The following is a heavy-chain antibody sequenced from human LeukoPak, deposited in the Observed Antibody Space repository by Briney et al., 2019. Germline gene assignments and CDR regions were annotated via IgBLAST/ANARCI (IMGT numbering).Heavy chain of an antibody. CDR1: GFTFSSHS. CDR3: VKGLAYSSAS. Sequence: GGSLRLSCSASGFTFSSHSMHWVRQAPGKGLEYVSVISSNGGSTSYADSVKGRFTISRDNSKNTLYLQMSSLRPEDTAPYHCVKGLAYSSASWGQGTLVTVSS. CDR2: ISSNGGST. D-gene: IGHD3-16*01. V-gene: IGHV3-64D*09. J-gene: IGHJ4*02.